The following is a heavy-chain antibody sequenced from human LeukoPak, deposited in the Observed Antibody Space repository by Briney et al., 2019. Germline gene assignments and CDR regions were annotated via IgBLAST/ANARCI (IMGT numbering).Heavy chain of an antibody. Sequence: GGSLRLSCAASGFTFSSYGMHWVRQAPGKGLEWVAVIWYDGSNKYYADSVKGRFTISRDNSKNTLYLQMNSLRAEDTAVYYCASDWVAATKNAFDIWGQGTMVTVSS. D-gene: IGHD2-15*01. CDR3: ASDWVAATKNAFDI. J-gene: IGHJ3*02. V-gene: IGHV3-33*01. CDR2: IWYDGSNK. CDR1: GFTFSSYG.